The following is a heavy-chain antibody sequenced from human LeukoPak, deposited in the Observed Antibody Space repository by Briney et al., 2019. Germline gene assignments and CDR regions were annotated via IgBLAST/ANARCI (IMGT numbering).Heavy chain of an antibody. CDR3: AREKPELDY. Sequence: GSLRLSCAASRFTFSSFEMNWVRQAPGNGLEWVSYISSSGSTIYYADSVKGRFTISRDNAKNSLYLQMKSLRVDDTAVYYCAREKPELDYWGQGTLVTVSS. V-gene: IGHV3-48*03. CDR2: ISSSGSTI. CDR1: RFTFSSFE. J-gene: IGHJ4*02.